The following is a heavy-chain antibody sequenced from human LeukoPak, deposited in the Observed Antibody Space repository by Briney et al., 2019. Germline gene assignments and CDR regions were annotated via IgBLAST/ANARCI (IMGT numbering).Heavy chain of an antibody. Sequence: SETLSLTCTVSGGSVSSGSYYWSWIRQPPGKGLEWIGYIYYSGSTNYNPSLKSRVTISVDTSKNQFPLKLSSVTAADTAVYYCARVGTADAFDIWGQGTMVTVSS. J-gene: IGHJ3*02. D-gene: IGHD1-1*01. V-gene: IGHV4-61*01. CDR1: GGSVSSGSYY. CDR2: IYYSGST. CDR3: ARVGTADAFDI.